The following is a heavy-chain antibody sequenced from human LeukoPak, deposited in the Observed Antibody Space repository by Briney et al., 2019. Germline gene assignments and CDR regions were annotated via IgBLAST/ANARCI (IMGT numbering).Heavy chain of an antibody. CDR3: ARGLIRSFDY. J-gene: IGHJ4*02. D-gene: IGHD2/OR15-2a*01. CDR2: IDPSDSYT. V-gene: IGHV5-10-1*01. Sequence: GESLKISCKGSGYTFTKYWIGWVRQMPGKGLEWVGTIDPSDSYTNYSPSFQGHVTISADKSISTAYLQWSSLKASDTAMYYCARGLIRSFDYWGQGTLVTVSS. CDR1: GYTFTKYW.